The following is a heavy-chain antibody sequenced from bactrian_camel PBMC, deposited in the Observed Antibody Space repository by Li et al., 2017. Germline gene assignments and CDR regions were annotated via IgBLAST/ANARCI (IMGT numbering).Heavy chain of an antibody. Sequence: VQLVESGGGLVQPGGSLRLSCAASGFSFRTYAMSWVRQAPGKGLEWVSAIGGSGGASYYADSVKGRFTISRDNAKNTINLELNSLKTEDTAMYYCTRDRGLAVPAGSFDYWAQGTQVTVS. CDR2: IGGSGGAS. D-gene: IGHD6*01. V-gene: IGHV3S40*01. CDR1: GFSFRTYA. J-gene: IGHJ6*01. CDR3: TRDRGLAVPAGSFDY.